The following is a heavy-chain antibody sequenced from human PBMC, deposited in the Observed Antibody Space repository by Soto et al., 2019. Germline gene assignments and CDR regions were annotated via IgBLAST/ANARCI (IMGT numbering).Heavy chain of an antibody. V-gene: IGHV3-9*01. CDR2: ISWNSGSI. Sequence: PGGSLRLSCAASGFTFDDYAMHWVRQAPGKGLEWVSGISWNSGSIGYADSVKGRFTISRDNAKNSLYLQMNSLRAEDTALYYCARGGVYCSSTSCYESDAFDIWGQGTMVTV. J-gene: IGHJ3*02. D-gene: IGHD2-2*01. CDR3: ARGGVYCSSTSCYESDAFDI. CDR1: GFTFDDYA.